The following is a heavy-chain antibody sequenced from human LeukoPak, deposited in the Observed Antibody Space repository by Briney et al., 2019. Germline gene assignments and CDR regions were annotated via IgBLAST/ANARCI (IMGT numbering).Heavy chain of an antibody. CDR2: IYPGDSDT. J-gene: IGHJ3*02. CDR1: GYSFTSCW. Sequence: GESLKISCKGSGYSFTSCWIGWVRQMPGKGLEWMGIIYPGDSDTRYSPSFQGQVTISADKSISTAYVQWSSLKASDTAMYYCARGDWGGYNYMGCAFDIWGQGTMVTVSS. D-gene: IGHD5-24*01. V-gene: IGHV5-51*01. CDR3: ARGDWGGYNYMGCAFDI.